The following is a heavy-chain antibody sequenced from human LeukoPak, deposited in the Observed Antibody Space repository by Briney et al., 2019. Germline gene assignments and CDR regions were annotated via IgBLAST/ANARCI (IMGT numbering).Heavy chain of an antibody. CDR1: GFTFSNYA. Sequence: GGSLRLSCAASGFTFSNYAMSWVRQAPGKGLEWVSSINGRGGSTYYADSVKGRFTISRDNSKNTLYLQMNSLRAEDTAVYYCAKSFSSWYRSHVDSWGQGTLVTVSS. CDR2: INGRGGST. J-gene: IGHJ4*02. V-gene: IGHV3-23*01. CDR3: AKSFSSWYRSHVDS. D-gene: IGHD6-13*01.